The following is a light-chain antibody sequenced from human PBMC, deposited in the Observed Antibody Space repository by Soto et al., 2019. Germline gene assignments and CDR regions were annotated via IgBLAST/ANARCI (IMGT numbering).Light chain of an antibody. CDR1: QTVNNW. Sequence: DIQMTQSPSSVSASVGDRVTITCRASQTVNNWLAWYQQGPGKAPKLLIYASSTLQGGVPSRFSGSGSGTDFTLTISSLQHEDFETYYCQQANTFPLTFGGGTKVDNK. CDR3: QQANTFPLT. J-gene: IGKJ4*01. V-gene: IGKV1-12*01. CDR2: ASS.